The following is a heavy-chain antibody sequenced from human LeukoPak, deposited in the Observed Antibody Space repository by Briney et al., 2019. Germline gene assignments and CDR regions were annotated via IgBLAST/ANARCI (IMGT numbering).Heavy chain of an antibody. CDR2: ISGSGGST. J-gene: IGHJ6*02. D-gene: IGHD3-3*01. CDR3: AKDRDGTTIPPYYYYYYGMDV. Sequence: PGGSPRLSCAASGFTFSSYAMSWVRQAPGKGLEWVSAISGSGGSTYYADSVKGRFTISRDNSKNTLYLQMNSLRAEDTAVYYCAKDRDGTTIPPYYYYYYGMDVWGQGTTVTVSS. CDR1: GFTFSSYA. V-gene: IGHV3-23*01.